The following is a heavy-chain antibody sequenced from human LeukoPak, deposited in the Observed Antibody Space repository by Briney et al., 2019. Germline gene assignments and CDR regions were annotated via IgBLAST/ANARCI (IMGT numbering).Heavy chain of an antibody. J-gene: IGHJ4*02. CDR3: WNVGGGNYYGGDF. Sequence: PGGSLRLSCAASGFTFNRYAMSWVRQAPGKGLEWVSSISVTGGNTYYADSVKGRFTISRDNSKNTLNLQMHSLRVEDTAVYYCWNVGGGNYYGGDFWGQGTPVTVSS. V-gene: IGHV3-23*01. CDR2: ISVTGGNT. CDR1: GFTFNRYA. D-gene: IGHD1-26*01.